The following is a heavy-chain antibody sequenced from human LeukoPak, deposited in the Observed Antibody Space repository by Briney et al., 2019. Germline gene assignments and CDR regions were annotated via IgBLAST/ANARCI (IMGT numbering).Heavy chain of an antibody. V-gene: IGHV1-69*13. Sequence: AVKVSFKSSGGTFSSYAISWVRQAPGQGLEWMGGIIPIFGTANYAQKFQGRVTITADESTSTAYMELSSLRSEDTAVYYCAREEREYCGGDCNDAFDIWGQGTMVTVSS. CDR2: IIPIFGTA. D-gene: IGHD2-21*02. J-gene: IGHJ3*02. CDR1: GGTFSSYA. CDR3: AREEREYCGGDCNDAFDI.